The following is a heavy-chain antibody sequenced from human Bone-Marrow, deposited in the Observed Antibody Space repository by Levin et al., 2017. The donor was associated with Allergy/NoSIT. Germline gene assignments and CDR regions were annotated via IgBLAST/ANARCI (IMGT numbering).Heavy chain of an antibody. J-gene: IGHJ6*02. Sequence: AGGSLSLSCAASGFTFSYYWMTWVRQAPGKGLEWVANIKQDGSEKYYVDSVKGRFTISRDNAKKSLYLQMNSLRVEDTAVYYCARDPVAAAGTGGGSDGMDVWGQGTAVTVSS. CDR1: GFTFSYYW. CDR2: IKQDGSEK. V-gene: IGHV3-7*01. D-gene: IGHD6-13*01. CDR3: ARDPVAAAGTGGGSDGMDV.